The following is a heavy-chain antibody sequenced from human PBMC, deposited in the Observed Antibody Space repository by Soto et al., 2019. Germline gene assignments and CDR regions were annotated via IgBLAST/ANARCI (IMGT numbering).Heavy chain of an antibody. Sequence: GGSLRLSCAASGFTFNSYGMHWVRQAPGKGLEWVAVIPYDGSDKYYADSVKGRFTISRDNSKNTLYLQMNSLRAEDTAVYYCARHLSFYGMDVWGLGTTLTVSS. CDR2: IPYDGSDK. J-gene: IGHJ6*02. CDR3: ARHLSFYGMDV. V-gene: IGHV3-30*03. CDR1: GFTFNSYG.